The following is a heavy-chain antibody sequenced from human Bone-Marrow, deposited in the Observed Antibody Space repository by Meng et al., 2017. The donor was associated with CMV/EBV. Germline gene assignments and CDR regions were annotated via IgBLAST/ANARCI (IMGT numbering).Heavy chain of an antibody. CDR3: ARGYYDSSGYYPWDY. CDR2: IIPIIGIA. Sequence: SGGNFSSYTISWGRQAPGQGLEWMGRIIPIIGIANYAQKFQGRVTITADKSTSTASMELSSLRSEDTAVYYCARGYYDSSGYYPWDYWGQGTLVTVSS. CDR1: GGNFSSYT. V-gene: IGHV1-69*02. J-gene: IGHJ4*02. D-gene: IGHD3-22*01.